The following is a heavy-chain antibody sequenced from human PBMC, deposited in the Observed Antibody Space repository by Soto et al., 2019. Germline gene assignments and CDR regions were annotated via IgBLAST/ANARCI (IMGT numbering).Heavy chain of an antibody. CDR2: IIPIFGTA. CDR1: GGTFSSYA. D-gene: IGHD3-9*01. Sequence: GASVKVSCKASGGTFSSYAISWVRQAPGQGLEWMGGIIPIFGTANYAQKFQGRVTITADESTSTAYMELSSLRSEDTAVYYCAREWIRDYDILTGYYYYYGMDVWGQGTTVTVSS. J-gene: IGHJ6*02. CDR3: AREWIRDYDILTGYYYYYGMDV. V-gene: IGHV1-69*13.